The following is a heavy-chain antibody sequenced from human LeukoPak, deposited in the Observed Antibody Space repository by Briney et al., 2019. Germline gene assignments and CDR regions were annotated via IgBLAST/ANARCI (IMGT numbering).Heavy chain of an antibody. V-gene: IGHV1-2*04. CDR1: GYTFTGYY. J-gene: IGHJ6*02. CDR3: AIGVSDYSNYVRNYGMDV. CDR2: INPNSGGT. D-gene: IGHD4-11*01. Sequence: ASVKVSCKASGYTFTGYYMHWVRQAPGQGPEWMGWINPNSGGTNYAQKFQGWVTMTRDTSISTAYMELSRLRSDDTAVYYCAIGVSDYSNYVRNYGMDVWGQGTTVTVSS.